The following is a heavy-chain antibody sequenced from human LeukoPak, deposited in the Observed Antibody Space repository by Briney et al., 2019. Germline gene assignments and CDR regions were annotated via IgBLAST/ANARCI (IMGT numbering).Heavy chain of an antibody. J-gene: IGHJ4*02. D-gene: IGHD6-19*01. CDR2: IYPGDSDT. V-gene: IGHV5-51*01. CDR1: GYSFTSYW. Sequence: GESLKISCKGSGYSFTSYWIGWVRQMPGKGLEWMGIIYPGDSDTRYSPSFQGQVTISAHKSISTAYLQWSSLKASDTAMYYCARASSAGSVAGTADYWGQGTLVTVSS. CDR3: ARASSAGSVAGTADY.